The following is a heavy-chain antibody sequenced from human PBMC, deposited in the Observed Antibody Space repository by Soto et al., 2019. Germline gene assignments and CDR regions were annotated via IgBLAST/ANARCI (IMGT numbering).Heavy chain of an antibody. CDR3: AHRRGTIFGVVDWFDP. J-gene: IGHJ5*02. V-gene: IGHV2-5*01. CDR1: GFSLSTSGVG. CDR2: IYWNDDN. Sequence: QITLKESGPTLVKPTQTLTLTCTFSGFSLSTSGVGVGWIRQPPGKALEWLALIYWNDDNRYSPSLKSRLTITKDTSKNQVVLTMTNMDPVDTATYYCAHRRGTIFGVVDWFDPWGQGTLVTVSS. D-gene: IGHD3-3*01.